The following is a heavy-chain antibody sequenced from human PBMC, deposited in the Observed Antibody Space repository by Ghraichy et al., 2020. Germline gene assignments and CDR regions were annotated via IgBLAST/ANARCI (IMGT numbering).Heavy chain of an antibody. CDR3: ARSSGYYDSSGYITSVYFDY. Sequence: SETLSLTCTVSGGSISNYYWSWIRQPPGKGLEWIGYIYYSGSTSYSPSLQSRVTISEDTSKNQFSLHLNSVTAADTAVYYCARSSGYYDSSGYITSVYFDYCGQGTLVTVSS. J-gene: IGHJ4*02. CDR2: IYYSGST. V-gene: IGHV4-59*01. D-gene: IGHD3-22*01. CDR1: GGSISNYY.